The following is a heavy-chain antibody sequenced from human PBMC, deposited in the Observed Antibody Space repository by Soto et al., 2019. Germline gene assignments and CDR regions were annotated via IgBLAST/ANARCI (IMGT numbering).Heavy chain of an antibody. V-gene: IGHV4-4*07. CDR2: MYISGST. CDR1: GVSISGYY. CDR3: ASDQINQNVFDF. J-gene: IGHJ3*01. Sequence: ETLSLTCSVAGVSISGYYWTWIRQTAGKGLEWIGRMYISGSTNYNPSLKSRATMSIDTSKNYFSLKLRSVTAADTAVYYCASDQINQNVFDFWGQGTMVTVS.